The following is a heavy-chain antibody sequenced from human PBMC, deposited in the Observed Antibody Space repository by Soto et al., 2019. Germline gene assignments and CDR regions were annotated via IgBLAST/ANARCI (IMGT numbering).Heavy chain of an antibody. V-gene: IGHV3-33*01. CDR3: SRVERWLADY. Sequence: PGGTLRLSCASSGFTFSSYGMHWVRQAPGKGLEWVAVIWYDGSNKYYADSVKGRFTISRDNSKNTLYLQMNSLRAEDTAVYYCSRVERWLADYWGQGTLVTVSS. CDR1: GFTFSSYG. D-gene: IGHD6-19*01. J-gene: IGHJ4*02. CDR2: IWYDGSNK.